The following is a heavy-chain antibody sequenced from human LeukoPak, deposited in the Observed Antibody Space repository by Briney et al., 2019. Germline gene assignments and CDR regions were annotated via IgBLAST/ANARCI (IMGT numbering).Heavy chain of an antibody. CDR2: IYYSGST. D-gene: IGHD3-10*01. Sequence: SQTLSLTCTVSGGSISSGDYYWSWIRQPPGKGLEWIGYIYYSGSTHYNPSLKSRVTISVDTSKNQFSLKLSSVTAADTAVYYCARVTGGSGSYYSPLHYYFDYWGQGTLVTVSS. CDR3: ARVTGGSGSYYSPLHYYFDY. V-gene: IGHV4-30-4*01. J-gene: IGHJ4*02. CDR1: GGSISSGDYY.